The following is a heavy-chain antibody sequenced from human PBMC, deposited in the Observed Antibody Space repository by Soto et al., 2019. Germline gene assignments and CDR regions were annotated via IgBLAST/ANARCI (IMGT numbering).Heavy chain of an antibody. CDR3: VRGRVAAMRYFDY. CDR2: INHSGST. D-gene: IGHD2-2*01. Sequence: SETLSLTCAVYGGSFSGYYWSWIRQPPGKGLEWIGEINHSGSTNYNPSLKSRVTISVDTSKNQFSLKLSSVTAADTAVYYCVRGRVAAMRYFDYWGQGTLVTVSS. J-gene: IGHJ4*02. CDR1: GGSFSGYY. V-gene: IGHV4-34*01.